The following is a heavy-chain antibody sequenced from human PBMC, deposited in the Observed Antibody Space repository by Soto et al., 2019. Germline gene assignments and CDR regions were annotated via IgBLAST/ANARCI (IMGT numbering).Heavy chain of an antibody. CDR3: ANDYGGNSDYYGMDV. Sequence: QVQLVESGGGVVQPGRSQRLSCAASGFTFSSYGMHWVRQAPGKGLEWVAVISYDGSNKYYADSVKGRFTISRDNSKNTLYLQMNSLRAEDTAVYYCANDYGGNSDYYGMDVWGQGTTVTVSS. D-gene: IGHD4-17*01. J-gene: IGHJ6*02. CDR1: GFTFSSYG. CDR2: ISYDGSNK. V-gene: IGHV3-30*18.